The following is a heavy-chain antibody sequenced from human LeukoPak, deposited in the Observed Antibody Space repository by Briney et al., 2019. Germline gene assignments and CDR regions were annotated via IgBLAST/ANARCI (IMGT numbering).Heavy chain of an antibody. J-gene: IGHJ5*02. V-gene: IGHV4-34*01. Sequence: PSETLSLTCAVYGGSFSGYYWSWIRQPPGKGLEWIGEINHSGSTNYNPSLKSRVTISVDTSKNQFSLKLSSVTAADTAVYYCARGKPNQTKGYCSGGSCYSYWNWFDPWGQGTLVTVSS. CDR3: ARGKPNQTKGYCSGGSCYSYWNWFDP. CDR1: GGSFSGYY. CDR2: INHSGST. D-gene: IGHD2-15*01.